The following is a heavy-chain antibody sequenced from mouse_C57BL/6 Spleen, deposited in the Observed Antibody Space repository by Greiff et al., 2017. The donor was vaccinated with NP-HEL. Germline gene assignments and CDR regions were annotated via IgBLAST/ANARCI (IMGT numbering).Heavy chain of an antibody. Sequence: QVQLQQPGAELVMPGASVKLSCKASGYTFTSYWMHWVKQRPGQGLEWIGEIDPSDSYTNYNQKFKGKSTLTVDKSSSTAYMQRSSLTSEDSAVYYCARCGDYDVFFDYWGQGTTLTVSS. CDR1: GYTFTSYW. V-gene: IGHV1-69*01. CDR2: IDPSDSYT. CDR3: ARCGDYDVFFDY. J-gene: IGHJ2*01. D-gene: IGHD2-4*01.